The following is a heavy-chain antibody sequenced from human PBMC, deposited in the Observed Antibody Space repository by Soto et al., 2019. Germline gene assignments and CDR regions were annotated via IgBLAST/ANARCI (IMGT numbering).Heavy chain of an antibody. Sequence: SATLSLTCCVYGGPFSGYYWSWIRQPPGKGLEWIGEINHSGSTNSNPSLKSRVTISVDTSKNQFSLKLSSVTAADTAVYYCARGFHYDRRVCYSIRRDNPEFAEWGQGTRVTVS. CDR2: INHSGST. J-gene: IGHJ4*02. V-gene: IGHV4-34*01. CDR3: ARGFHYDRRVCYSIRRDNPEFAE. CDR1: GGPFSGYY. D-gene: IGHD3-22*01.